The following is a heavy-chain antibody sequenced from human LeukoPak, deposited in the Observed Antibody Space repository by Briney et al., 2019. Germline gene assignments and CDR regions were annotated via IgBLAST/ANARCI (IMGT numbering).Heavy chain of an antibody. D-gene: IGHD3-3*01. V-gene: IGHV4-61*02. CDR3: ARGSRKWTFGVVIEGYDYIDV. J-gene: IGHJ6*03. CDR1: GGSIRSGSYH. Sequence: SQTLSLTCTVSGGSIRSGSYHWSWIRQPAGKGLEWIGRIYTSGSTNHNPSLKSRVTISVDTSKNQFSLKLSSVTAADTAVYYCARGSRKWTFGVVIEGYDYIDVWGKRTTVTVSS. CDR2: IYTSGST.